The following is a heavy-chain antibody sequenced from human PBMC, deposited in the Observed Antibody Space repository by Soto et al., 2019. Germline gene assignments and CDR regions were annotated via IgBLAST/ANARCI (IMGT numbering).Heavy chain of an antibody. Sequence: SETLSLTCTVSGGSVSSGSYYWSWIRQPPGKGLEWIGYIYYSGSTNYNPSLKSRVTISVDTSKNQFSLKLSSVTAADTAVYYCARIGGRYTQFDYWGPGTLVTVSS. V-gene: IGHV4-61*01. D-gene: IGHD1-26*01. CDR1: GGSVSSGSYY. CDR3: ARIGGRYTQFDY. J-gene: IGHJ4*02. CDR2: IYYSGST.